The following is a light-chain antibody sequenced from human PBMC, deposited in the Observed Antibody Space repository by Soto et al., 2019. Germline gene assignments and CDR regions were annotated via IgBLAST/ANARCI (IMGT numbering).Light chain of an antibody. CDR1: QSLVYSDGNTY. V-gene: IGKV2-30*01. J-gene: IGKJ5*01. CDR3: MQGTLWPPVT. CDR2: RVS. Sequence: DVVMTQSPLSRPVTLGQPASISCRSSQSLVYSDGNTYLNSFQQRPGQSPRRLVYRVSNRDSGVTDRFSVSGSGANFTLKIISVEAEDVGIYYCMQGTLWPPVTFGQGTRLEIK.